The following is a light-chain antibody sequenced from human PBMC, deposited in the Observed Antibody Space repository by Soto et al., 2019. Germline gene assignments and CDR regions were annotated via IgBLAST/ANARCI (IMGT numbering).Light chain of an antibody. J-gene: IGLJ1*01. CDR2: EVS. Sequence: QSVLTQPPSASGSPGQSVTISCTGTSSDVGGYYYVSWYQQHPGKAPKLMIYEVSKRPSGVPGRFSGSKSGNTASLTVSGLQAEDEADYFCSSYASSNILVFGTGTKLTVL. V-gene: IGLV2-8*01. CDR3: SSYASSNILV. CDR1: SSDVGGYYY.